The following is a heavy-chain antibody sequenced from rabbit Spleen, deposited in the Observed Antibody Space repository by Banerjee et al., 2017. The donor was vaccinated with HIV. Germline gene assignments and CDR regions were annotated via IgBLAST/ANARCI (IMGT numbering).Heavy chain of an antibody. CDR1: GIDFSSGYW. D-gene: IGHD2-1*01. J-gene: IGHJ4*01. CDR2: AYPGSSGST. CDR3: ARGSATMTMVITGYYLNL. Sequence: QEQLEESGGDLVKPEGSLTLTCTASGIDFSSGYWMCWVRQAPGKGLEWIACAYPGSSGSTYSATWAKGRFTISKTSSTTVTLQMPSLTVADTATYFCARGSATMTMVITGYYLNLWGQGTLVTVS. V-gene: IGHV1S45*01.